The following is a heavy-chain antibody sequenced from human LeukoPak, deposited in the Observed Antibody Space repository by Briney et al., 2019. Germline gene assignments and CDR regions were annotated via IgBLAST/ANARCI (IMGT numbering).Heavy chain of an antibody. V-gene: IGHV3-13*01. D-gene: IGHD2-21*02. CDR3: ARGGQPLLGYFDY. Sequence: GGSLRLSCAASGFTFSSYDMHWVRQATGKGLEWVSAIGTAGDTYYPGSVKGRFTISRENAKNSLYLQMNSLRAGDTAVYYCARGGQPLLGYFDYWGQGTLVTVSS. J-gene: IGHJ4*02. CDR1: GFTFSSYD. CDR2: IGTAGDT.